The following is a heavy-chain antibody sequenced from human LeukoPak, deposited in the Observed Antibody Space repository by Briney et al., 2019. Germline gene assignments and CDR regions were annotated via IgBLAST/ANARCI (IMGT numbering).Heavy chain of an antibody. V-gene: IGHV4-34*01. CDR3: ARVRVRFTMIVVAPTDRNWFDP. D-gene: IGHD3-22*01. CDR2: INHSGST. CDR1: GGSFSGYY. Sequence: PSETLSLTCAVYGGSFSGYYWSWIRQPPGKGLEWIGEINHSGSTNYNPSLKSRVPISVDTSKNQFSLKLSSVTAADTAVYYCARVRVRFTMIVVAPTDRNWFDPWGQGTLVTVSS. J-gene: IGHJ5*02.